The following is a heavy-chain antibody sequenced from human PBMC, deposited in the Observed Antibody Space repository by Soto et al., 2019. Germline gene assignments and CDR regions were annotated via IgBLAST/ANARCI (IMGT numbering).Heavy chain of an antibody. J-gene: IGHJ6*02. D-gene: IGHD3-10*01. CDR1: GGSISSGDYY. CDR3: ARVFVSGSGSYYDYYCYGMDV. CDR2: IYYSGST. Sequence: SETLSLTCTVSGGSISSGDYYWSWIRQPPGKGLEWIGYIYYSGSTYYNPSLKSRVTISVDTSKNQFSLKLSSVTAADTAVYYCARVFVSGSGSYYDYYCYGMDVWGQGTTVTVSS. V-gene: IGHV4-30-4*01.